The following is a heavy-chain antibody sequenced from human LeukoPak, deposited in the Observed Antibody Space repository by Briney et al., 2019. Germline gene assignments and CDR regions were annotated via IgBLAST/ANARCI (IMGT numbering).Heavy chain of an antibody. D-gene: IGHD2-8*02. Sequence: SVKVSCKASGGTFSSYAISWVRQAPGQGLEWMGRIIPILGIANYAQKFQGRVTITADKSTSTAYMELSSLRSEDTAVYYCAKTRGLVVYPIIWGQGTMVTVSS. J-gene: IGHJ3*02. CDR1: GGTFSSYA. CDR3: AKTRGLVVYPII. V-gene: IGHV1-69*04. CDR2: IIPILGIA.